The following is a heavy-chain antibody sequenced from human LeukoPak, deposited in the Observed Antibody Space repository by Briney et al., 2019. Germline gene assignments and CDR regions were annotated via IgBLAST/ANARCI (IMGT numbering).Heavy chain of an antibody. CDR1: GGSISSYY. V-gene: IGHV4-59*08. CDR2: VDYSGST. Sequence: SETLSLTCNVSGGSISSYYWTWIRQPPGKGLEGIGYVDYSGSTNYNPSLKSRVTIFVDTSKNQFSLKLTSVTAADTAMYSCARRGGSGRAFDYWGQGILVTVSS. D-gene: IGHD6-19*01. J-gene: IGHJ4*02. CDR3: ARRGGSGRAFDY.